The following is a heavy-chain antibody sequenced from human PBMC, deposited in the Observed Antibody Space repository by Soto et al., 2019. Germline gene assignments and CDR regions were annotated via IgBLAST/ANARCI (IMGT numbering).Heavy chain of an antibody. V-gene: IGHV3-9*01. CDR3: AKDIAADGTDYYYGMDV. CDR1: GFTFDDYA. Sequence: PGGSLRLSCAASGFTFDDYAMHWVRQAPGKGLEWVSGISWNSGSIGYADSVKGRFTISRDNAKNSLYLQMNSLRAEDTALYYCAKDIAADGTDYYYGMDVCGQGTTVPVYS. J-gene: IGHJ6*02. D-gene: IGHD6-13*01. CDR2: ISWNSGSI.